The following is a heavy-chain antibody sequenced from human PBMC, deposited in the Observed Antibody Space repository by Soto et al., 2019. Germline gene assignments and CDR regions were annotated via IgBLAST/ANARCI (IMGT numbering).Heavy chain of an antibody. CDR2: IYYSGST. Sequence: QVQLQESGPGLVKPSQTLSLTCTVSGGSISSGDYYWSWIRQPPGKGLEWIGYIYYSGSTYHNPSLKSRVTISVDTSKNQFSLKLSSVTAADTAVYYCARDGLYGGKVPGPWGQGTLVTVSS. V-gene: IGHV4-30-4*01. D-gene: IGHD4-17*01. J-gene: IGHJ5*02. CDR1: GGSISSGDYY. CDR3: ARDGLYGGKVPGP.